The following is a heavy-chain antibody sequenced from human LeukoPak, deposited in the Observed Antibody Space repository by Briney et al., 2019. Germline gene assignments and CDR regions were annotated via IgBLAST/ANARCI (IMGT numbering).Heavy chain of an antibody. CDR1: GGSISSSNYY. Sequence: KPSETLSLTCTVSGGSISSSNYYWGWIRQPPGKGLEWIGSIYYSGSTYYNPSLKSRVTVSVDTSKNQFSLKLSSVTAADTAVYYCARSRYSYGSIWGQGTLVTVSS. V-gene: IGHV4-39*01. CDR3: ARSRYSYGSI. D-gene: IGHD5-18*01. J-gene: IGHJ4*02. CDR2: IYYSGST.